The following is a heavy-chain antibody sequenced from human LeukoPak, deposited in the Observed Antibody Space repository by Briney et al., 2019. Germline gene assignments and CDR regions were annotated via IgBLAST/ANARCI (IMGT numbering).Heavy chain of an antibody. Sequence: GGSLRLSCAASGFTFSSYWMSWVRQAPGKGLEWVANIKQDGSEKYYVDSVKGRFSISRDNAKNSLYLQMNSLRAEDTAVYYCARASLLAVAGTGIDGMDVWGQGTTVTVSS. J-gene: IGHJ6*02. D-gene: IGHD6-13*01. CDR3: ARASLLAVAGTGIDGMDV. CDR1: GFTFSSYW. CDR2: IKQDGSEK. V-gene: IGHV3-7*01.